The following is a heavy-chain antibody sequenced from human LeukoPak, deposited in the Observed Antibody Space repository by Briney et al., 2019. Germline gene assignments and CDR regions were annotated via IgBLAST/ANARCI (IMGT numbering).Heavy chain of an antibody. CDR3: ARFHDILDAFDI. CDR1: LGTFSSYA. J-gene: IGHJ3*02. CDR2: IIPIFGTA. D-gene: IGHD3-22*01. V-gene: IGHV1-69*06. Sequence: WPSVNVSCAPSLGTFSSYAISSVRQAPGQGLGWMGGIIPIFGTAHYAQKFQGRVTINADKSTSTAYLELTSLRSEDTAVYYCARFHDILDAFDIWGQGTMVTVSS.